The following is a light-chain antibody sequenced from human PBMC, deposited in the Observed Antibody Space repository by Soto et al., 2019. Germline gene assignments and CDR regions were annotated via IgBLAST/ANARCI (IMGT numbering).Light chain of an antibody. CDR1: QSISSW. CDR3: QQYNSYSWT. CDR2: DAS. V-gene: IGKV1-5*01. Sequence: IQMTHSHSTLSASVGDRVTITLRASQSISSWLAWYQQKPGKAPKLLIYDASSLESGVPSRFSGSGSGTEFTLTISSLQPDDFATYYCQQYNSYSWTFGQGTKV. J-gene: IGKJ1*01.